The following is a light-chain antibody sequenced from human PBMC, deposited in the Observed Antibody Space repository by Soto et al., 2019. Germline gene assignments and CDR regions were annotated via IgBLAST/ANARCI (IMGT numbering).Light chain of an antibody. V-gene: IGLV2-11*01. CDR1: STDVGRYNY. Sequence: QSALTQPLSVSGSPGQSVTISCTGSSTDVGRYNYVSWYQLHPGKAPKLMIYDVRKRPSGVPDRFSASKSGNTASLTISGLQAEDEAEYYCCSYAGGVVFGGGTKLTVL. CDR2: DVR. CDR3: CSYAGGVV. J-gene: IGLJ3*02.